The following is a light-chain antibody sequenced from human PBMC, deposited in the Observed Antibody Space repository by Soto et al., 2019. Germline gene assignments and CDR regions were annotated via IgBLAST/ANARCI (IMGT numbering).Light chain of an antibody. V-gene: IGLV1-40*01. J-gene: IGLJ3*02. CDR2: GDN. CDR3: QSYDSVLSASV. CDR1: NSNIGSDYG. Sequence: QSALTQPPSVSGAPGQRVTISCTGNNSNIGSDYGLHWYQQIPGMAPKLLIYGDNNRPSGVPDRFSGSKSDTSASLAITGLQAEDEADYYCQSYDSVLSASVFGGGTKVTVL.